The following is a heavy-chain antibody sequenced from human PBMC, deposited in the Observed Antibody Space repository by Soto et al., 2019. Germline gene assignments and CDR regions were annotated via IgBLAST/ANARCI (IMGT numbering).Heavy chain of an antibody. CDR1: GGTFSSYT. D-gene: IGHD2-2*01. CDR2: IIPILGIA. Sequence: QVQLVQSGAEVKKPGSSVKVSCKASGGTFSSYTISWVRQAPGQGLEWMGRIIPILGIANYAQKLQGRVPITADNSTITAYMEVRSLRSEDTAVYYCAREQGGYCSSTSCYYTPHLADWGQGPLVTVSS. CDR3: AREQGGYCSSTSCYYTPHLAD. J-gene: IGHJ4*02. V-gene: IGHV1-69*08.